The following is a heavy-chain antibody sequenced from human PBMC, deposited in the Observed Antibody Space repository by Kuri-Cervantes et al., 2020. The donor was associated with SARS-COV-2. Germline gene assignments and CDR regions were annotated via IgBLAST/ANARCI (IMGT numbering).Heavy chain of an antibody. CDR3: ARLGLHQTLYYFDY. J-gene: IGHJ4*02. V-gene: IGHV4-39*01. Sequence: GSLRLSCTVSGDPISSTRYYWGWIRQPPGKGLEWIGNIYYSGSTYYNPSLKSRVTISVDTSKNQFSLKLSSVTAADTAVYYCARLGLHQTLYYFDYWGQGTLVTVSS. CDR1: GDPISSTRYY. CDR2: IYYSGST. D-gene: IGHD2-2*01.